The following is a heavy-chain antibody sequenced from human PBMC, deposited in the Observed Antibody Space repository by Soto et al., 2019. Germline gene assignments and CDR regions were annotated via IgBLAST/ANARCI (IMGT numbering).Heavy chain of an antibody. CDR2: INHSGST. V-gene: IGHV4-34*01. Sequence: SETLSLTCAVYGGSFSGYYWSWIRQPPGKGLEWIGEINHSGSTNYNPSLKSRVTISVDTSKNQFSLKLSSVTAADTAVYYCARGSELLWFGDKGEGGVFNLSGQTTIVTVSS. CDR1: GGSFSGYY. D-gene: IGHD3-10*01. J-gene: IGHJ3*01. CDR3: ARGSELLWFGDKGEGGVFNL.